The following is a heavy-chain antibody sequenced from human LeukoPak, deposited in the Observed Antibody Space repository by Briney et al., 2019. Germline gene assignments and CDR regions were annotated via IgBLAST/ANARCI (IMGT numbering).Heavy chain of an antibody. CDR1: GYSFTSYW. CDR2: IYPGDSDT. J-gene: IGHJ6*02. CDR3: ARGRDGSGSYYKPGDMDV. Sequence: GESLKVSCKGSGYSFTSYWIGWVRQVPGKGLEWMGIIYPGDSDTRYSPSFQGQVTISADKSISTAYLQWSSLKASDTAMYYCARGRDGSGSYYKPGDMDVWGQGTTVTVSS. D-gene: IGHD3-10*01. V-gene: IGHV5-51*01.